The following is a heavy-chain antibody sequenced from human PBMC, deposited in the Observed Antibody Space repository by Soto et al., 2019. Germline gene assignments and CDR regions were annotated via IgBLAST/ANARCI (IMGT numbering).Heavy chain of an antibody. V-gene: IGHV1-2*02. CDR1: GYTFTGYY. Sequence: GASVKVSCKASGYTFTGYYMHWVRQAPGQGLEWMGWINPNSGGTNYAQKFQGRVTMTRDTSISTAYMELSRLRSDDTAVYYCARAMWELLEGGFDYWGQGTLVTVSS. D-gene: IGHD1-26*01. CDR3: ARAMWELLEGGFDY. J-gene: IGHJ4*02. CDR2: INPNSGGT.